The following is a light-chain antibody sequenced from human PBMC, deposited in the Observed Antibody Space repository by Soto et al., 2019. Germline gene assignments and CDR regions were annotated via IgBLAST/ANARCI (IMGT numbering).Light chain of an antibody. Sequence: QSVLTQPPSVSAAPGQRVTIFCSGSSSTIGNNYVSWYQQLPGTAPILLIYDNYYRPSGIPDRFSGSKSGTSATLVISGLQTGDEADYYCGTWDSNLDNGVLFGGGTKLTVL. J-gene: IGLJ2*01. CDR1: SSTIGNNY. V-gene: IGLV1-51*01. CDR2: DNY. CDR3: GTWDSNLDNGVL.